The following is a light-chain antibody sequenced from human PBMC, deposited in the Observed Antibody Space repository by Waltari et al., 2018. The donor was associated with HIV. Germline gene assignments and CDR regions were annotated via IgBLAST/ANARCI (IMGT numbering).Light chain of an antibody. V-gene: IGKV1-33*01. J-gene: IGKJ4*01. CDR3: QQHDNFPLT. Sequence: DIQMTQSPSSLSASVGDRVTITCQASQDISNYLNWYQQKPGKAPKVLIYDASTLETGVPSRFSGIGSGTDFTFTITSLQPEDFATYYCQQHDNFPLTFGGGTKVDIK. CDR1: QDISNY. CDR2: DAS.